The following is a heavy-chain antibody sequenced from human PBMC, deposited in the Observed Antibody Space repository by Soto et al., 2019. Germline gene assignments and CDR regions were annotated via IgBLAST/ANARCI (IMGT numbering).Heavy chain of an antibody. J-gene: IGHJ5*02. D-gene: IGHD1-1*01. CDR1: GASISGFY. Sequence: ASQTLSLTCTVSGASISGFYWSWIRKSAGKGLEWIGRIYATGTTDYNPSLKSRVMMSVDTSKKQFSLKLRSLIAADTAVYYCVRDGTKTLRDWFDPWGQGISVTVSS. CDR3: VRDGTKTLRDWFDP. CDR2: IYATGTT. V-gene: IGHV4-4*07.